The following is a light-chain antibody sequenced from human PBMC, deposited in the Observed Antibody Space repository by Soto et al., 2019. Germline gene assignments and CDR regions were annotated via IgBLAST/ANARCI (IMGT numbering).Light chain of an antibody. CDR1: SSNIGSDF. Sequence: QAVLTQPPSVSAAPGQKVTISCSGSSSNIGSDFVSWYQQLPGTAPQLLIYENNKRPSGIPDRFSGSKSATSATLGITGLQNGDDADYYCAAWDTSLSGGVFGGGTKLTVL. J-gene: IGLJ3*02. CDR3: AAWDTSLSGGV. V-gene: IGLV1-51*02. CDR2: ENN.